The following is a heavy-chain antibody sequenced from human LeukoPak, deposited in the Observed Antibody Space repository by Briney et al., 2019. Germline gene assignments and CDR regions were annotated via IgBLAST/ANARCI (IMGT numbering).Heavy chain of an antibody. CDR3: ARPRYGSGSYYY. CDR1: GGSFSGYY. Sequence: PSETLSLTCAVYGGSFSGYYWSWIRQPPGKGLEWIGEINHSGSTNYNPSLKSRVTISVDTSKNQFSLKLSSVTAADTAVYYCARPRYGSGSYYYWGQGTLVTVSS. CDR2: INHSGST. J-gene: IGHJ4*02. D-gene: IGHD3-10*01. V-gene: IGHV4-34*01.